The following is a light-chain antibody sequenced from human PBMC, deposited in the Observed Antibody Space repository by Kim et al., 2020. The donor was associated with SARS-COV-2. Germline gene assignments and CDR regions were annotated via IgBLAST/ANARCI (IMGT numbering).Light chain of an antibody. CDR1: DNNLSNEA. CDR3: SAWDSSLSAWV. V-gene: IGLV10-54*01. CDR2: RNN. Sequence: RQPAKLTCPWNDNNLSNEAAAWLQQHQGHPPRLVSYRNNNRPSGISGRLSASKSGNTASLTITGLQAEDEADYYCSAWDSSLSAWVFGGGTQLTVL. J-gene: IGLJ3*02.